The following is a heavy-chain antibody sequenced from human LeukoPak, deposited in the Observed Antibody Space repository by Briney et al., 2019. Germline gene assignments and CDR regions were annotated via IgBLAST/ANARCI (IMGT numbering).Heavy chain of an antibody. J-gene: IGHJ4*02. Sequence: GGSLRLSCAASGFTFSSYWMHWVRQAPGKGLVWVSRINSDGSSTSYADSVKGRFTISRDNSKNTLYLQMNSLRAEDTAVYYCAKGSSWYRGQYFDYWGQGTLVTVSS. V-gene: IGHV3-74*01. D-gene: IGHD6-13*01. CDR1: GFTFSSYW. CDR2: INSDGSST. CDR3: AKGSSWYRGQYFDY.